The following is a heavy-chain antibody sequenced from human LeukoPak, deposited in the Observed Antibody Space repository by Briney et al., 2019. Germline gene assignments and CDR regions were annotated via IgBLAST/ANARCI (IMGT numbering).Heavy chain of an antibody. V-gene: IGHV5-51*01. J-gene: IGHJ3*02. CDR1: GYSFISYW. CDR3: ARPRAVAGWGAFDI. D-gene: IGHD6-19*01. CDR2: IYPGDSDT. Sequence: GESLKISCKGSGYSFISYWIGWVRQMPGKGLEWMGIIYPGDSDTRYSPSFQGQVTISADKSISTAYLRWSSLKASDTAMYYCARPRAVAGWGAFDIWGQGTMVTVSS.